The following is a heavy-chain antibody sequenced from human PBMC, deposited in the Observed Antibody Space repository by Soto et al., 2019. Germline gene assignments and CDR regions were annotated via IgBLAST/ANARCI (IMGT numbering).Heavy chain of an antibody. J-gene: IGHJ3*02. CDR3: ARDGSSDAFDI. V-gene: IGHV3-53*01. D-gene: IGHD6-6*01. CDR1: GFTVSSNY. Sequence: GGSLRLSCAASGFTVSSNYMSWVRQAPGKGLEWVSVIYSCGSTYYADSVKGRFTISRDNSKNTLYLQMTSLRAEDTSVYYCARDGSSDAFDIWGQGTMVTVSS. CDR2: IYSCGST.